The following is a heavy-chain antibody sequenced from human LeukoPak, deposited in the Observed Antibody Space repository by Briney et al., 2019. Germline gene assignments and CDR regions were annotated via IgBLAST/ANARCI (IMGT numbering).Heavy chain of an antibody. D-gene: IGHD3-3*01. CDR2: IIPILGIA. CDR3: ASNTQITTEWDY. J-gene: IGHJ4*02. CDR1: GGTFSSYA. V-gene: IGHV1-69*04. Sequence: GASVKVSCKASGGTFSSYAISWVRQAPGQGLEWMGRIIPILGIANYAQKFQGRVTITADKSTSTAYMELSSLRSEDTAVYYCASNTQITTEWDYWGQGTLVTVSS.